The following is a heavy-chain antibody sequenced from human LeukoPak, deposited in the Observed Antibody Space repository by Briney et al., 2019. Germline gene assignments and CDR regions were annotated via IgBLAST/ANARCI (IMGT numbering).Heavy chain of an antibody. Sequence: PGGSLRLSCAASGFSFSSYAMHWVRQAPGKGLEWVAVISYDGSNKYYADSVKGRFTISRDNSKNTLYLEMNSLRAEDTAVYYCARGLVRGVMYYGMDVWGQETTVTVSS. V-gene: IGHV3-30-3*01. J-gene: IGHJ6*02. D-gene: IGHD3-10*01. CDR2: ISYDGSNK. CDR3: ARGLVRGVMYYGMDV. CDR1: GFSFSSYA.